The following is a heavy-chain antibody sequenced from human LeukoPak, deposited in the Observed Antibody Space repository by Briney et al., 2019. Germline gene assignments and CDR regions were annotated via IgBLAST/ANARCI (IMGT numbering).Heavy chain of an antibody. D-gene: IGHD6-19*01. V-gene: IGHV3-21*01. CDR1: GFTFNRYS. CDR3: ARPSNEGQWLVGQGVDY. J-gene: IGHJ4*02. CDR2: IRSSSSYI. Sequence: GGSLRLSCAASGFTFNRYSMNWVRQAPGKGLEWVSSIRSSSSYIYYADSVKGRFTISRDNAKKSMYLEMNSLRAEDTAVYYCARPSNEGQWLVGQGVDYWGQGTLVTVSS.